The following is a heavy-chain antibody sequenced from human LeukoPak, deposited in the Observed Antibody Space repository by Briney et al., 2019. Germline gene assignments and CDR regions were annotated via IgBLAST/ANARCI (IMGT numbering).Heavy chain of an antibody. CDR1: GGSISSGSYY. Sequence: SQTLSLTCTVSGGSISSGSYYWSWIRQPAGKGLEWIGRIYTSGSTNYNPSLKSRVTISVDTSKNQFSLKLSSVTAADTAVYYCARERRDYYGSGSRIWGIDYWGQGTLVTVSS. V-gene: IGHV4-61*02. CDR2: IYTSGST. J-gene: IGHJ4*02. CDR3: ARERRDYYGSGSRIWGIDY. D-gene: IGHD3-10*01.